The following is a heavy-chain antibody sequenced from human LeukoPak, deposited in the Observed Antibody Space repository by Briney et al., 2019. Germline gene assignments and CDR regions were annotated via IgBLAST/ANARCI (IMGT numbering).Heavy chain of an antibody. V-gene: IGHV3-11*01. Sequence: GGSLRLSCAASGFRFSDYYMSWIRQAPGKGLDLLSYITTTGSTIYYADSVKGRFTISRDNAKSPLYLQMNTLRADDTAVYYCAKERKMVPAAFSYWGQGTLVTVSS. CDR3: AKERKMVPAAFSY. CDR1: GFRFSDYY. J-gene: IGHJ4*02. D-gene: IGHD2-2*01. CDR2: ITTTGSTI.